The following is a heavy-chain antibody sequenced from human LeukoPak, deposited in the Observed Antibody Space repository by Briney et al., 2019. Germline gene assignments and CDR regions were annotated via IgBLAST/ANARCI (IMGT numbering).Heavy chain of an antibody. Sequence: SQTLSLTCAISGDSVSNKNTAWNWIRQSPSRGLEWLGRTYYRSKWYNDYAVSVKSRITINPDTSKNQFSLQLNSVTPEDTAVYYCASSPLGEWNAHYYYGMDVWGQGTTVTVSS. CDR2: TYYRSKWYN. D-gene: IGHD1-1*01. CDR3: ASSPLGEWNAHYYYGMDV. J-gene: IGHJ6*02. V-gene: IGHV6-1*01. CDR1: GDSVSNKNTA.